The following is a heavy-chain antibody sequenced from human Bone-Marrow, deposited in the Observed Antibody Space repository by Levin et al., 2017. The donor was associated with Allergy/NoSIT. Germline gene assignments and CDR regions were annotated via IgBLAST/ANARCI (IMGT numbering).Heavy chain of an antibody. J-gene: IGHJ4*02. V-gene: IGHV1-46*01. CDR2: INPSGGST. CDR1: GYTFTSYY. CDR3: ARPYCSGGSCYLWGLDY. D-gene: IGHD2-15*01. Sequence: ASVKVSCKASGYTFTSYYMHWVRQAPGQGLEWMGIINPSGGSTSYAQKFQGRVTMTRDTSTSTVYMELSSLRSEDTAVYYCARPYCSGGSCYLWGLDYWGQGTLVTVSS.